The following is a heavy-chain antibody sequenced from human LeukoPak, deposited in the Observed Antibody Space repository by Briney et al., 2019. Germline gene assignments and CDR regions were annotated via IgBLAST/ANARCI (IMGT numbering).Heavy chain of an antibody. V-gene: IGHV3-49*04. CDR2: IRSKAYGGTT. CDR1: GFTVSDNY. Sequence: GGSLRLSYAASGFTVSDNYMSWVRQAPGKGLEWVGFIRSKAYGGTTEYAASVKGRFTISRDDSESIAYLQMNSLKIEDTAVYYCTRGSDTIFGVARDGFDYWGQGTVVTVSS. J-gene: IGHJ4*02. CDR3: TRGSDTIFGVARDGFDY. D-gene: IGHD3-3*01.